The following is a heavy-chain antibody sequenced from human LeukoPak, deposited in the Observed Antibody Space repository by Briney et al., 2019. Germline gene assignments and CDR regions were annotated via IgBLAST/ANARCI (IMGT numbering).Heavy chain of an antibody. CDR3: TTDPAGYDILTGFDY. D-gene: IGHD3-9*01. V-gene: IGHV3-15*01. CDR2: IKSKTDGGTT. Sequence: PGGSLRPSCAASGFTFSDAWMSWVRQAPGKGLEWVGRIKSKTDGGTTDYAAPVKGRFTISRDDSKNTLYLQMNSLKTEDTAVYYCTTDPAGYDILTGFDYWGQGTLVTVSS. J-gene: IGHJ4*02. CDR1: GFTFSDAW.